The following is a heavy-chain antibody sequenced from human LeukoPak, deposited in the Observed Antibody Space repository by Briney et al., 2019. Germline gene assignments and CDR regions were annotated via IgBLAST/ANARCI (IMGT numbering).Heavy chain of an antibody. V-gene: IGHV3-30*02. CDR1: GFTFSSYG. J-gene: IGHJ4*02. D-gene: IGHD3-22*01. Sequence: GGSLRLSCAASGFTFSSYGMHWVRQAPGKGLEWVALIRYDGSNKYYADSVKGRFTISRDNSKNTLYLQMNSLRAEDTAVYYCAKDTRTYYYDSSGYYWGQGTLVTVSS. CDR2: IRYDGSNK. CDR3: AKDTRTYYYDSSGYY.